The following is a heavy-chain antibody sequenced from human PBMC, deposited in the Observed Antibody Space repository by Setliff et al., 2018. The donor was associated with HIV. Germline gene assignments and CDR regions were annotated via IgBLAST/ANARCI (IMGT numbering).Heavy chain of an antibody. CDR2: IRGSGSST. D-gene: IGHD6-19*01. J-gene: IGHJ4*02. V-gene: IGHV3-23*01. CDR3: AKDYSSGWFDY. Sequence: GGSLRLSCAASGFTFSSYAMSWVRQAPGKGLEWVSGIRGSGSSTYYADSVKGRFTISRDNSKNTLYLEMNSLRAEDTAVYYCAKDYSSGWFDYWGQGTLVTVSS. CDR1: GFTFSSYA.